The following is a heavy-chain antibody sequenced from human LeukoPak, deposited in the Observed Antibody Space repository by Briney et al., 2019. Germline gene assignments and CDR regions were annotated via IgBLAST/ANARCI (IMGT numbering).Heavy chain of an antibody. CDR2: INPNSGGT. J-gene: IGHJ3*02. Sequence: ASVKVSCKASGYTSTGYYMHWVRQAPGQGLEWMGWINPNSGGTNYAQKFQGWVTMTRDTSISTAYMELSRLRSDDTAVYYCARSTEDAFDIWGQGTMVTVSS. CDR3: ARSTEDAFDI. V-gene: IGHV1-2*04. CDR1: GYTSTGYY.